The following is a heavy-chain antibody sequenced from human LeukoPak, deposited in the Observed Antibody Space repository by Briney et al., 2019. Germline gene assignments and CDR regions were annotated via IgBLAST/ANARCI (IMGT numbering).Heavy chain of an antibody. CDR2: MKQDGSEK. CDR1: GFSFSTYW. D-gene: IGHD3-22*01. J-gene: IGHJ4*02. CDR3: ARFITGPYYFDY. Sequence: GGSLRLSCAASGFSFSTYWMTWVRQAPGKGLEWVANMKQDGSEKYYVDSVKGRFTISRDNAKNSLYLEMNSLRAEDTAVYYCARFITGPYYFDYWGQGTLVTVSS. V-gene: IGHV3-7*01.